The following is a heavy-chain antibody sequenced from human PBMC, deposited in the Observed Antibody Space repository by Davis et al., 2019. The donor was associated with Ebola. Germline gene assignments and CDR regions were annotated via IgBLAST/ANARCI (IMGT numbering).Heavy chain of an antibody. CDR3: AKDRATQLWLVDGAAAGTWDY. CDR1: GFTFSSYA. V-gene: IGHV3-23*01. CDR2: ISGSGGST. Sequence: PGGSLRLSCAASGFTFSSYAMSWVRQAPGKGLEWVSAISGSGGSTYYADSVKGRFTISRDNSKNTLYLQMNSLRAEDTAVYYCAKDRATQLWLVDGAAAGTWDYWGQGTLVTVSS. D-gene: IGHD6-13*01. J-gene: IGHJ4*02.